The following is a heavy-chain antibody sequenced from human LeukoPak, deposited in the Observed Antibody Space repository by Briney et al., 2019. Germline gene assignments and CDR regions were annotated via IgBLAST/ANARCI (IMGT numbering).Heavy chain of an antibody. CDR3: ARDGRFDLYTTSSGYYYYYYMDV. Sequence: GGSLRLSCAASGFTFSDYYMSWIRQAPGKGLEWVSHISSGGNTIYYADSVKGRFTISRDNAKSSLYLQMNSLRAEDTAVYFCARDGRFDLYTTSSGYYYYYYMDVWGQGTTVTVSS. D-gene: IGHD6-6*01. CDR2: ISSGGNTI. CDR1: GFTFSDYY. V-gene: IGHV3-11*01. J-gene: IGHJ6*02.